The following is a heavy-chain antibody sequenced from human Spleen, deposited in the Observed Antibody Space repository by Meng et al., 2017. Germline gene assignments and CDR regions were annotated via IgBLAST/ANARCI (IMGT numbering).Heavy chain of an antibody. CDR2: INPSGGST. J-gene: IGHJ4*02. CDR3: ARTDYGGNSMFLF. V-gene: IGHV1-46*01. CDR1: GYTFTSYY. D-gene: IGHD4-23*01. Sequence: ASVKVSCKASGYTFTSYYMHWVRQAPGQGLEWRGIINPSGGSTSYAQKFQGRVTMTRDTSTSTVYMELRSLRSDDTAVYYCARTDYGGNSMFLFWGQGTLVTVSS.